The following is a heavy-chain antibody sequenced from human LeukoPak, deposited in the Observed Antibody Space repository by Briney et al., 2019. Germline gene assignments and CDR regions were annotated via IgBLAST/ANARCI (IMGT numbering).Heavy chain of an antibody. Sequence: ASVKVSCKASGYTFTSYGISWVRQAPGQGLEWMGWISAYNGNTNYAQKLQGRVTMTTDTSTSTAYMELRSLRSDDTAVYYCARDSSPYCSGGSRYSDYWGQGTLVTVSS. CDR1: GYTFTSYG. V-gene: IGHV1-18*01. J-gene: IGHJ4*02. CDR2: ISAYNGNT. D-gene: IGHD2-15*01. CDR3: ARDSSPYCSGGSRYSDY.